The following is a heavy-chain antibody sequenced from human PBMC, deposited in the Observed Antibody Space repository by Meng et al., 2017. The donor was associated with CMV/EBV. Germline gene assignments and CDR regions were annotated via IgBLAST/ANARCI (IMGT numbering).Heavy chain of an antibody. D-gene: IGHD2-2*02. V-gene: IGHV4-4*07. Sequence: QGRLQEWGPGLVKPSETLSLTSTVSGGSISSYYWSWIRQPAGKGLEWIGRIYTSGSTNYNPSLKSRVTMSVDTSKNQFSLKLSSVTAADTAVYYCAREIVVVPAAIDNWFDPWGQGTLVTVSS. J-gene: IGHJ5*02. CDR2: IYTSGST. CDR1: GGSISSYY. CDR3: AREIVVVPAAIDNWFDP.